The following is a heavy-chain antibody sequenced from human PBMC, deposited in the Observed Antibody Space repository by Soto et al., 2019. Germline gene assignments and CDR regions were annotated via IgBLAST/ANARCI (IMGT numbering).Heavy chain of an antibody. D-gene: IGHD4-17*01. CDR1: GFTFSSYP. Sequence: EVQLVESGGKWVQPGGSLRLSCSASGFTFSSYPLHWVRQAPGKGLEYVSTISHDGRNTYFADSVKGRFTISRDNSENSLYLHMSSLRVEDTAVYYCAKGGDYGDYGIYMDVWGKGTTVTVSS. CDR3: AKGGDYGDYGIYMDV. J-gene: IGHJ6*03. CDR2: ISHDGRNT. V-gene: IGHV3-64D*08.